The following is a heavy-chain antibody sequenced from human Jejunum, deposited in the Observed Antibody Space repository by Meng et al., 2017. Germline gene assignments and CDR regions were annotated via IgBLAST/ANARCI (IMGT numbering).Heavy chain of an antibody. Sequence: GESLKISCAASGFSFSYYAMTWVRQAPGKGLEWVSGISGGGTNTYYADSVKGRFTISRDNSKNTLSLQMTSLRAEETAVYYWEKLMAFTGTAFPDSWGQGTLVTVSS. CDR1: GFSFSYYA. CDR2: ISGGGTNT. D-gene: IGHD4-11*01. CDR3: EKLMAFTGTAFPDS. V-gene: IGHV3-23*01. J-gene: IGHJ4*02.